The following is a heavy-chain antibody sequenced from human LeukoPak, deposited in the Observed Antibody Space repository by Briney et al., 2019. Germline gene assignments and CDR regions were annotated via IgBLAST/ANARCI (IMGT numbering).Heavy chain of an antibody. D-gene: IGHD5-24*01. J-gene: IGHJ4*02. CDR1: GGSISSGGYY. CDR3: ARVRMATRVDY. CDR2: IYHSGST. V-gene: IGHV4-30-2*01. Sequence: SQTLSLTCTVSGGSISSGGYYWSWIRQPPGKGLEWIGYIYHSGSTYYNPSLKSRVTISVDRSKNQFSLKLSSVTAADTAVYYCARVRMATRVDYWGQGTLVTVSS.